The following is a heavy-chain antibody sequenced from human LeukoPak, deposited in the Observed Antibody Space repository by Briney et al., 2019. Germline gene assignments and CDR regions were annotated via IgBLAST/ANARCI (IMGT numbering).Heavy chain of an antibody. V-gene: IGHV5-10-1*01. CDR2: IDPSDLYT. J-gene: IGHJ4*02. Sequence: GESLKISCKGSGYSFSTYRISWVRQMPGKGLEWMGKIDPSDLYTDYSPSFQGHVTISADTSISTAFLQWSSLKTSDTAMYYCARGGSGWSYFDYWGQGTLVTVSS. D-gene: IGHD6-19*01. CDR3: ARGGSGWSYFDY. CDR1: GYSFSTYR.